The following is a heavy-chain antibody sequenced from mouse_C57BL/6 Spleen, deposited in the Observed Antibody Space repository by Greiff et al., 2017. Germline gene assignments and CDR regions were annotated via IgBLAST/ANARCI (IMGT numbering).Heavy chain of an antibody. D-gene: IGHD1-1*01. V-gene: IGHV1-53*01. CDR1: GYTFTSYW. CDR2: INPSNGGT. J-gene: IGHJ1*03. Sequence: QVQLQQPGTELVKPGASVKLSCKASGYTFTSYWMHWVKQRPGQGLEWIGNINPSNGGTNYNEKFKSKATLTVDKSSSTADMQLSSLTSEDSAVYYCARHGSSYGYFDVWGTGTTVTVSS. CDR3: ARHGSSYGYFDV.